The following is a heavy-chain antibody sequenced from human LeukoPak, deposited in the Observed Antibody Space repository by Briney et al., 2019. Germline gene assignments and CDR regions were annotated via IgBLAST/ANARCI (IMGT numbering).Heavy chain of an antibody. D-gene: IGHD1-26*01. CDR2: IYYSGST. CDR3: ARDGYSGSYFLPYFDY. Sequence: SETLSLTCTVSGGSISSGGYYWSWIRQHPGKGLEWIGYIYYSGSTYYNPSLKGRVTISVDTSKNQFSLKLSSVTAADTAVYYCARDGYSGSYFLPYFDYWGQGTLVTVSS. CDR1: GGSISSGGYY. V-gene: IGHV4-31*03. J-gene: IGHJ4*02.